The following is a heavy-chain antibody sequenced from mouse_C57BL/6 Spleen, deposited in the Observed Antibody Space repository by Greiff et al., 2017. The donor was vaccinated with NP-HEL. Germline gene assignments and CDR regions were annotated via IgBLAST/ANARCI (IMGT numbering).Heavy chain of an antibody. D-gene: IGHD6-1*01. Sequence: EVNVVESGGGLVKPGGSLKLSCAASGFTFSDYGMHWVRQAPEKGLEWVAYISSGSSTIYYAYTVKGRFTISRDNAKNTLFLQMTSLKSEDTAMYYCARTTYYAMDYWGQGTSVTVAS. CDR1: GFTFSDYG. V-gene: IGHV5-17*01. CDR3: ARTTYYAMDY. J-gene: IGHJ4*01. CDR2: ISSGSSTI.